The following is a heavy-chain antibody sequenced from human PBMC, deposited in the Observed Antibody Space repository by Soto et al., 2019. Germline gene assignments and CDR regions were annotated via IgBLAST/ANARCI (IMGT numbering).Heavy chain of an antibody. CDR2: INGGGSSI. CDR3: ATPIEDSSSGNYYFDV. CDR1: GDSVSSVG. V-gene: IGHV3-48*03. Sequence: PSETLSLTCTVSGDSVSSVGFHWAWLRRPPGKGPEWLSYINGGGSSIYYADSVKGRFTISRDNAKNSLYLQMNSLRGEDSAVYYCATPIEDSSSGNYYFDVWGRGTLVTVSS. J-gene: IGHJ2*01. D-gene: IGHD6-19*01.